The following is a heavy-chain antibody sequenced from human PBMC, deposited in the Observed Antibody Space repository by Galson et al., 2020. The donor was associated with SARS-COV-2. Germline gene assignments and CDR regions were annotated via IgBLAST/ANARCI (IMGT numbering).Heavy chain of an antibody. CDR3: ARVARSSWHFDY. CDR1: GLTLSSYW. D-gene: IGHD6-13*01. J-gene: IGHJ4*02. CDR2: IKQDGSEK. Sequence: QLGESLKISCAASGLTLSSYWMSWVRQAPGKGREGVANIKQDGSEKYYVDSVKGRFTISRDNAKNSLYLQMNSLRAEDTAVYYCARVARSSWHFDYWGQGTLVTVSS. V-gene: IGHV3-7*01.